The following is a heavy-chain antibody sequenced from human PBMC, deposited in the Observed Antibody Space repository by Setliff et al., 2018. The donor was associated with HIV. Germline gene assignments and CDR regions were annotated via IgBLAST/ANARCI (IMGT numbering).Heavy chain of an antibody. J-gene: IGHJ4*02. CDR2: IFASGNT. Sequence: PSETLSLTCTVSGDSIGYYYWSWIRQPAGKGLEWIGRIFASGNTNYNPSLKSRVTMSVDTSKNQFSLNLNSVTAADTAVYYCARDRTEFVDGGYYPYYFDSWGQGTLVTVSS. CDR3: ARDRTEFVDGGYYPYYFDS. CDR1: GDSIGYYY. V-gene: IGHV4-4*07. D-gene: IGHD3-22*01.